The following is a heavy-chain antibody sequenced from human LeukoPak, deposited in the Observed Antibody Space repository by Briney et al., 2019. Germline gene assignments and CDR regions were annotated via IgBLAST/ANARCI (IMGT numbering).Heavy chain of an antibody. CDR1: GGSISSGDYY. Sequence: SETLSLTCTVSGGSISSGDYYWSWIRQPPGKGLEWIGYIYYSGSTYCNPSLKSRVTISVDTSKNQFSLKLSSVTAADTAVYYCARYCSGGSCYEFDPWGQGTLVTVSS. V-gene: IGHV4-30-4*01. CDR2: IYYSGST. J-gene: IGHJ5*02. CDR3: ARYCSGGSCYEFDP. D-gene: IGHD2-15*01.